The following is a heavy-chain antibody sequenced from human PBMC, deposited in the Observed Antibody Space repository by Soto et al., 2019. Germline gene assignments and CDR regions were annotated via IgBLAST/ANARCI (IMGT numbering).Heavy chain of an antibody. J-gene: IGHJ3*02. CDR1: GFTFSSHW. CDR3: AKSEGDSCDS. V-gene: IGHV3-7*01. CDR2: IRQDGREE. D-gene: IGHD3-16*01. Sequence: ESGGGLVHPGGSLGLSCAASGFTFSSHWMSWVRQAPGKGLEWVANIRQDGREEQYLDSVKGRFTLSRDNAKNSLYLQMNGLRVEDTAVYYCAKSEGDSCDSRGQGTLVPVSS.